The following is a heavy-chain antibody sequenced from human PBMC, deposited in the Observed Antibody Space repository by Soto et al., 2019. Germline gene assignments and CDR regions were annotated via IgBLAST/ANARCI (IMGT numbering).Heavy chain of an antibody. CDR2: VIPVFNTS. CDR3: ARGDEMTAVTIFEY. J-gene: IGHJ4*02. D-gene: IGHD4-17*01. CDR1: GGAFGRYS. V-gene: IGHV1-69*13. Sequence: SVKVSCKTSGGAFGRYSVSWVRQAPGQGLEWIGRVIPVFNTSNYSLKFQGRVAIFADVSTSTVFMELRSLRSEDTALYYCARGDEMTAVTIFEYWGQGTLVTVSS.